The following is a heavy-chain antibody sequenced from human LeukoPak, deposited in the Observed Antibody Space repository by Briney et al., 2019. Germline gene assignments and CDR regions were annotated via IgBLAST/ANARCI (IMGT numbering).Heavy chain of an antibody. CDR1: GFTFSSYA. V-gene: IGHV3-23*01. CDR2: ISGSGGST. D-gene: IGHD3-22*01. J-gene: IGHJ4*02. Sequence: GGSLRLSCAASGFTFSSYAMSWVRQAPGKGLEWVSAISGSGGSTYYADSVKGRFTISRDNSKNTLYLQMNSLRAEDTAVYYCAKDPALVGYDSSGYVDYWGQGTLVTVSS. CDR3: AKDPALVGYDSSGYVDY.